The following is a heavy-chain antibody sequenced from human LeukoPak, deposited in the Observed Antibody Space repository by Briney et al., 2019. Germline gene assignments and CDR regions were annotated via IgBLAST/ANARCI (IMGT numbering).Heavy chain of an antibody. CDR3: ATHPYSSSWFDY. V-gene: IGHV4-59*08. Sequence: KSSETLSLTCTVSGGSISGYYWNWVRQPPGRGLEWIGYIYYTGSTHYNPSLKSRVTISVDTSKNQFSLKLSSVTAADTAVYYCATHPYSSSWFDYWGQGTLVTVSS. CDR2: IYYTGST. CDR1: GGSISGYY. D-gene: IGHD6-13*01. J-gene: IGHJ5*01.